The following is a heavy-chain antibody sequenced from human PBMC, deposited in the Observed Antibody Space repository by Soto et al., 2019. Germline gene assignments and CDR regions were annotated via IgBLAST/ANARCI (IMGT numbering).Heavy chain of an antibody. J-gene: IGHJ6*03. CDR3: ARGGTVVAATPYYYYYYYMDV. V-gene: IGHV3-33*01. D-gene: IGHD2-15*01. CDR1: GFTFSSYG. CDR2: IWYDGSNK. Sequence: GGSLRLSCAASGFTFSSYGMHWVRQAPGKGLEWVAVIWYDGSNKYYADSVKGRFTISRDNSKNTLYLKMNSLRAEDTAVYYCARGGTVVAATPYYYYYYYMDVWGKGTTVTVSS.